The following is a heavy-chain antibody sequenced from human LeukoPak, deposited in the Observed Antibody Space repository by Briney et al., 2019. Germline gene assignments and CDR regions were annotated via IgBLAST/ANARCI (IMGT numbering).Heavy chain of an antibody. J-gene: IGHJ5*02. V-gene: IGHV1-18*01. Sequence: ASVKVSCKASGYTFTSYGISWVRQAPGQGLEWMGWISAYNGNTNYAQKLQGRVTMTTDTSTSTAYMELSSLRSEDTAVYYCARTAADYDFWSGYPNWFDPWGQGTLVTVSS. CDR1: GYTFTSYG. CDR2: ISAYNGNT. CDR3: ARTAADYDFWSGYPNWFDP. D-gene: IGHD3-3*01.